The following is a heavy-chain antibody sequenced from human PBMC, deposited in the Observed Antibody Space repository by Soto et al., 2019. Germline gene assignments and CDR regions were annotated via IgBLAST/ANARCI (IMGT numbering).Heavy chain of an antibody. J-gene: IGHJ4*02. CDR2: INPSGGST. Sequence: GASVKVSCKASGYTFTSYYMHWVRQAPGQGLEWMGIINPSGGSTSYAQKFQGRVTMTRDTSTSTVYMELSSLRSEDTAVYYCARYSVSDGSGSYSDYWGQGTLVTVSS. CDR3: ARYSVSDGSGSYSDY. D-gene: IGHD3-10*01. CDR1: GYTFTSYY. V-gene: IGHV1-46*03.